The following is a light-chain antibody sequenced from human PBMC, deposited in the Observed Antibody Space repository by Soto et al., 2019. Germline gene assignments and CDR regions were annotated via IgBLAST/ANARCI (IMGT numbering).Light chain of an antibody. Sequence: EIVMTQSPATLSVSPGERATLSCRVSQSVSGNLAWYQQKPGLAPRLLIYDASTRATGIPARFSGSGSGTEFTLIISSLQSEDFAVYYCQQYNNWPPITFGQGTRPEN. CDR2: DAS. V-gene: IGKV3D-15*01. CDR1: QSVSGN. J-gene: IGKJ5*01. CDR3: QQYNNWPPIT.